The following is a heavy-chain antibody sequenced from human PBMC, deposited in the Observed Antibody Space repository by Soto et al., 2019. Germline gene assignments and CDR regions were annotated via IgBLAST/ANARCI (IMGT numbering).Heavy chain of an antibody. V-gene: IGHV4-4*07. D-gene: IGHD6-25*01. CDR3: ARDVTAAYGNCPAS. CDR1: GGSISSYY. CDR2: IYSSGST. Sequence: SETLSLTCTVSGGSISSYYWSWIRQPAGKGLEWIGCIYSSGSTDYNPSLKSRVTLSVDTSKNQFSLKLSSVTAAVTAVYYCARDVTAAYGNCPASWGQGILVTVS. J-gene: IGHJ5*02.